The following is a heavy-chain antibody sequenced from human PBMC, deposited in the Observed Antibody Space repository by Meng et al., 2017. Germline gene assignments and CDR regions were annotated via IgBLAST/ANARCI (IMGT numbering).Heavy chain of an antibody. CDR3: ATTLNYDFWSGFYY. D-gene: IGHD3-3*01. J-gene: IGHJ4*02. V-gene: IGHV1-3*01. Sequence: QVQLVQAGAEVKEPLGASVKIYCKASGYTFNNYAMHWVRQAPGQRLEWMGWINAGNGDTKFSQKFQGRVSISRDTSASTAYMELRSLRFEDTAVYYCATTLNYDFWSGFYYWGQGTLVTVSS. CDR2: INAGNGDT. CDR1: GYTFNNYA.